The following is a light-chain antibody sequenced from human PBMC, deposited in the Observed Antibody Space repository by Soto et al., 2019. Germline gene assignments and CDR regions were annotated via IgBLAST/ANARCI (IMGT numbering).Light chain of an antibody. CDR2: GAS. CDR1: QSVSSNY. Sequence: EIVLTQSPGTLSLSAGERATLSCRASQSVSSNYLAWYQQKPGQPPRLLISGASSRATGIPDRFIGSGSGTDFTLTISSLEPEDFAVYYYQRYGRSPPSWTFGQGTKVEIK. CDR3: QRYGRSPPSWT. J-gene: IGKJ1*01. V-gene: IGKV3-20*01.